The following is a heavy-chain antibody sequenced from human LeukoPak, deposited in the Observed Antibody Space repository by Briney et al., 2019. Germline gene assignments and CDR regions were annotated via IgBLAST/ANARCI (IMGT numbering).Heavy chain of an antibody. CDR1: GFTVSNNY. CDR3: ARTGIAARPTVWFDP. J-gene: IGHJ5*02. D-gene: IGHD6-6*01. CDR2: INSDGSST. V-gene: IGHV3-74*01. Sequence: GGSLRLSCAASGFTVSNNYMNWVRQAPGKGLVWVSHINSDGSSTNYADSVKGRFTISRDNAKNTLYLQMNSLRAEDTAVYYCARTGIAARPTVWFDPWGQGTLVTVSS.